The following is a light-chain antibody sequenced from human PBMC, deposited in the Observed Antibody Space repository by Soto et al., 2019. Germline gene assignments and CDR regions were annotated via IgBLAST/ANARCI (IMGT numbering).Light chain of an antibody. CDR3: AAWDDSLNGWV. CDR1: SSNIGSNT. Sequence: QSALTQPPSASGTPGQRVTISCSGSSSNIGSNTVNWYLQLPGTAPKLLIYSNNQRPSGVPDRFSGSKSGTSASLAISGLQSEDEADYYCAAWDDSLNGWVFGGGTKVTVL. CDR2: SNN. V-gene: IGLV1-44*01. J-gene: IGLJ3*02.